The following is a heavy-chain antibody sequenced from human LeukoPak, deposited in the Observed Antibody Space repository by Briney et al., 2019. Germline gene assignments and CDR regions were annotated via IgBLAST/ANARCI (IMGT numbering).Heavy chain of an antibody. D-gene: IGHD2-8*02. CDR3: ARDQIYCTGGYCYFDY. V-gene: IGHV3-74*01. Sequence: GGSLRLSCAASGFTFSSYWMHWVRQAPGKGLAWVSRINSDGSSTSYADSVKGRFTISRDNAKNTLYLQMNSLRAEDTAVYYCARDQIYCTGGYCYFDYWGQGTLVTVSS. CDR1: GFTFSSYW. J-gene: IGHJ4*02. CDR2: INSDGSST.